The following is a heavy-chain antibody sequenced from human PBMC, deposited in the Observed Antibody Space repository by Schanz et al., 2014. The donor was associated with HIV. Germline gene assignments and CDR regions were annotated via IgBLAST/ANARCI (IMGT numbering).Heavy chain of an antibody. D-gene: IGHD5-18*01. Sequence: QVQLVESGGGVVQPGRSLRLSCAASGFTFSSYAMSWVRQAPGKGLECVAFIWYDGSNKYYADSVKGRFTISRDNAKNSLNLQLKSLRAEDTAVYYCARGITGNSYGFDYWGQGALVSVSS. CDR1: GFTFSSYA. CDR2: IWYDGSNK. V-gene: IGHV3-33*08. CDR3: ARGITGNSYGFDY. J-gene: IGHJ4*02.